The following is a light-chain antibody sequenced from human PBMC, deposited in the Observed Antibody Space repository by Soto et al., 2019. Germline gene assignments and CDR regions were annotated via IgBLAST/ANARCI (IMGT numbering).Light chain of an antibody. V-gene: IGKV3-11*01. Sequence: EIVLTQSPATLSLSPGDRATLSFRASPRVSSYLAWYQQKPGQATRLLIYDASNRATGIPARFSGSGSGTDFTLTISSLEPEDFAVYYCQQRSNWPPITCGQGTKLEIK. CDR3: QQRSNWPPIT. CDR2: DAS. CDR1: PRVSSY. J-gene: IGKJ2*01.